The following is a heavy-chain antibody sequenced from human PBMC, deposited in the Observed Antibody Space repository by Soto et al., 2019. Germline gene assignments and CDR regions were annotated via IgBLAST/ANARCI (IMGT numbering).Heavy chain of an antibody. Sequence: QVQLVQSGAEVKKPGASVKVSCKASGYTFTSYYMHWVRQAPGQGLAWMGIINPSGGSKSYAEKVQRSVTMTRDTSTSTVYIELSSLRSEDTAVYYCARDRNGYCTYGVCYTGDAFDIWGQGTMVTVSS. V-gene: IGHV1-46*03. CDR2: INPSGGSK. CDR3: ARDRNGYCTYGVCYTGDAFDI. D-gene: IGHD2-8*01. J-gene: IGHJ3*02. CDR1: GYTFTSYY.